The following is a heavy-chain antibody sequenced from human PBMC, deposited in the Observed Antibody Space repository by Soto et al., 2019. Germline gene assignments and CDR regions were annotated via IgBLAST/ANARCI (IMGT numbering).Heavy chain of an antibody. V-gene: IGHV1-18*01. D-gene: IGHD3-10*01. J-gene: IGHJ4*02. CDR2: ISAYNGNT. CDR3: ARDKGDGSGSYYGY. CDR1: GYTFTSYG. Sequence: QVQLVQSGAEVKKPGASVKVACKASGYTFTSYGINWVRQAPGQGLEWMGWISAYNGNTNYAQKLQGRVTMTTDTSTSTGYMELRSLRSDDTAVFYCARDKGDGSGSYYGYWGQGTLVTVSS.